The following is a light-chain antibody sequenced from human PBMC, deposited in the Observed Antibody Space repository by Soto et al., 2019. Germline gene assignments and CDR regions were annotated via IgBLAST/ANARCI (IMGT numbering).Light chain of an antibody. CDR2: EVN. CDR1: SSDVGGYNS. J-gene: IGLJ1*01. V-gene: IGLV2-14*01. CDR3: TSYTNSNTYV. Sequence: QSALTQPASVSGSPGQSITVSCTGTSSDVGGYNSVSWYQQHPGKTPILMIFEVNNRPSGVSNRFSGSKSGNTASLTISGLQAEDEADYYCTSYTNSNTYVFVTGTKLTVL.